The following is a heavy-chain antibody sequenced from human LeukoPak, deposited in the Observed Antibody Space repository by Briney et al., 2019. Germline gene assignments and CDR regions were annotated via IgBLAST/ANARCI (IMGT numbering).Heavy chain of an antibody. Sequence: ASVKVSCKASGYTFTNYAVNWVRQATGQGLEWMGWMNPNSGNTGYAQKFQGRVTMTRNTSISTAYMELSSLRSEDTAVYYCARDLLGGYYGSGSSFDYWGQGTLVTVSS. CDR3: ARDLLGGYYGSGSSFDY. V-gene: IGHV1-8*02. CDR2: MNPNSGNT. CDR1: GYTFTNYA. J-gene: IGHJ4*02. D-gene: IGHD3-10*01.